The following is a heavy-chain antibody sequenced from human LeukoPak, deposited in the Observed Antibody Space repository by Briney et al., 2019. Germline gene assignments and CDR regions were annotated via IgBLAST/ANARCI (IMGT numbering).Heavy chain of an antibody. CDR1: GYSFSNYW. CDR3: ARRAYCGGDCYADY. CDR2: IYPGDSDT. D-gene: IGHD2-21*02. J-gene: IGHJ4*02. Sequence: GESLKISCKGSGYSFSNYWIGWVRQMPGKGLEWMGIIYPGDSDTRYSPSFEGQVTISADKSISTAYLQWSSLKASDTAMYYCARRAYCGGDCYADYWGQGTLVTVSS. V-gene: IGHV5-51*01.